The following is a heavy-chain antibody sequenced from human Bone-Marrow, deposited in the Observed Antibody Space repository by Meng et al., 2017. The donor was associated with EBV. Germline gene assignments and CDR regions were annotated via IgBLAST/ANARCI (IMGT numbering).Heavy chain of an antibody. Sequence: QVQLPGPGPGLVKPSGTLSLTCAVSGGSISSSNWWSWVRQPPGKGLEWIGEIYHSGSTNYNPSLKSRVTISVDKSKNQFSLKLSSVTAADTAVYYCARGQSIAVAVSTNYFDYWGQGTLVTVSS. CDR1: GGSISSSNW. CDR3: ARGQSIAVAVSTNYFDY. D-gene: IGHD6-19*01. CDR2: IYHSGST. J-gene: IGHJ4*02. V-gene: IGHV4-4*02.